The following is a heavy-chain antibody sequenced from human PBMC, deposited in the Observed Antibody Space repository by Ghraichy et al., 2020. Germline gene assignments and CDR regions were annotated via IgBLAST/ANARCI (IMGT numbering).Heavy chain of an antibody. D-gene: IGHD3-22*01. V-gene: IGHV3-33*01. J-gene: IGHJ4*02. CDR2: IWYDGSNK. Sequence: GGSLRLSCAASGFTFSSYGMHWVRQAPGKGLEWVAVIWYDGSNKYYADSVKGRFTISRDNSKNTLYLQMNSLRAEDTAVYYCARGYYYDSSPYFDYWGQGTLVTVSS. CDR1: GFTFSSYG. CDR3: ARGYYYDSSPYFDY.